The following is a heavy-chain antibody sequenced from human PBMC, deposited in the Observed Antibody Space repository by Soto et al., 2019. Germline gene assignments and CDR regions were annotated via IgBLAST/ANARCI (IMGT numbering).Heavy chain of an antibody. Sequence: EVKLVESGGGLMQPGGSLRLSCAASGFSVGGNPMTWVRQAPGKGREWVASIHTGGSTFYADPVKGRFTISRDNSKNMVYLQMNSLTVGDTAMYFCARGVNDDSWGRGTLVTVSS. V-gene: IGHV3-53*01. CDR2: IHTGGST. D-gene: IGHD1-1*01. J-gene: IGHJ4*02. CDR1: GFSVGGNP. CDR3: ARGVNDDS.